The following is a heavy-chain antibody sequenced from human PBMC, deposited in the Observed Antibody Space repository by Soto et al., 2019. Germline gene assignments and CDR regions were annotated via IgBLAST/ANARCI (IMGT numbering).Heavy chain of an antibody. D-gene: IGHD2-2*01. CDR3: ARGRFYSETSTWFAF. Sequence: QVQLVQSGTEVKKPGASVKVSSKASGYTFTDYDINWVRQAPGQGLEWMGWVSPNSGNTVYAQKFQDRVTMTRDTSITTAYMELSDLRFEDTAMYYCARGRFYSETSTWFAFWGQGTPVTVSS. V-gene: IGHV1-8*01. CDR1: GYTFTDYD. J-gene: IGHJ5*01. CDR2: VSPNSGNT.